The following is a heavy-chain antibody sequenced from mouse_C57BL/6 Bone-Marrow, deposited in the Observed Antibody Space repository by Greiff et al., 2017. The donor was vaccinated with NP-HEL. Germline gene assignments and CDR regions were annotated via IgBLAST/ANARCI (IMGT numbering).Heavy chain of an antibody. CDR2: IDPSDSYT. J-gene: IGHJ3*01. CDR3: ARKRDSAY. CDR1: GYTFTSYW. V-gene: IGHV1-50*01. D-gene: IGHD3-3*01. Sequence: QVQLQQPGAELVKPGASVKLSCKASGYTFTSYWMQWVKQRPGQGLEWIGEIDPSDSYTNYNQKFKGKATLTVDTSSSTAYMQLSSLTSEDSAVYYCARKRDSAYWGQGTLVTVSA.